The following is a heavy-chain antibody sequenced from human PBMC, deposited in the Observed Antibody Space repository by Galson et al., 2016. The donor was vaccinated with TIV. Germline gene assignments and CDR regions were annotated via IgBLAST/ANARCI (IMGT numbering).Heavy chain of an antibody. CDR1: GFTFSIFT. V-gene: IGHV3-23*01. Sequence: SLRLSCAASGFTFSIFTMTWVRQAPGKGLGWVSAISASGFNTYYADSVKGRFTISRDNSKNTVYLQMDSLRAEDTAVYYCTKVPSSGFRYHYGLDVWGQGTTVIVSS. CDR3: TKVPSSGFRYHYGLDV. D-gene: IGHD3-22*01. J-gene: IGHJ6*02. CDR2: ISASGFNT.